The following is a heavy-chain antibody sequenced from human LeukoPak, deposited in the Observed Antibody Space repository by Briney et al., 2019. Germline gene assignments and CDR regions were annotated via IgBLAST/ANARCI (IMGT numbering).Heavy chain of an antibody. J-gene: IGHJ4*02. V-gene: IGHV4-59*01. Sequence: SETLSLTCTVSGASISSYYWSWIRQPPGKGLEWIGYIYYSGSTKYNPSLKSRVTISVDTSKNQFSLKLSSVTAADTAVFYCASGPYLSAGTDHQSDYWGQGTLVTVSS. CDR1: GASISSYY. CDR3: ASGPYLSAGTDHQSDY. CDR2: IYYSGST. D-gene: IGHD6-13*01.